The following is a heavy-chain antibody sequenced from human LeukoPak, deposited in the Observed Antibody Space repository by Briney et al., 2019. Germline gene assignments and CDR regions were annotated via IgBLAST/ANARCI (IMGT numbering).Heavy chain of an antibody. V-gene: IGHV3-23*01. Sequence: GGSLRLSCAASGFTFSSYAMSWVRQAPGNGLEWVSAISGSGGSTYYADSVKGRFTISRDNSKNTLYLQMNSLKAEDTAVYYCAKDLGSGIFDYWGQGTLVTVSS. CDR3: AKDLGSGIFDY. D-gene: IGHD2-15*01. J-gene: IGHJ4*02. CDR2: ISGSGGST. CDR1: GFTFSSYA.